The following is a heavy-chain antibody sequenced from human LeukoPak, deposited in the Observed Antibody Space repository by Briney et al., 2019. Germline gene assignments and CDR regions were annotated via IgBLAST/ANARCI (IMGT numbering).Heavy chain of an antibody. CDR3: ATHGASGWYWYTHYFDY. D-gene: IGHD6-19*01. CDR2: IKQDGSEK. V-gene: IGHV3-7*03. CDR1: GFTFSSYW. J-gene: IGHJ4*02. Sequence: GGSLRLSCAASGFTFSSYWMSWVRQAPGKGLEWVANIKQDGSEKYYVDSVKGRFTISRDNAKNSLYLQMNSLRAEDTAVYYCATHGASGWYWYTHYFDYWGQGTLVTVSS.